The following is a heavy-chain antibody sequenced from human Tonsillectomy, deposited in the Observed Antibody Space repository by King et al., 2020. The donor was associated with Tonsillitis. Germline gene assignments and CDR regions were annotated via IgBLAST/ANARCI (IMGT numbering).Heavy chain of an antibody. V-gene: IGHV3-23*01. D-gene: IGHD5-24*01. Sequence: VQLLESGGGLVQPGGSLRLSCAASGFTFSSYAMSWVRQAPGKGLEWVSGISGSGGSTYYADSVKGRFTISRDNSTNTVFLQMNSLRAEDTAVYFCAKEALEIFEPLDYWGQGTLVTVSS. CDR1: GFTFSSYA. J-gene: IGHJ4*02. CDR3: AKEALEIFEPLDY. CDR2: ISGSGGST.